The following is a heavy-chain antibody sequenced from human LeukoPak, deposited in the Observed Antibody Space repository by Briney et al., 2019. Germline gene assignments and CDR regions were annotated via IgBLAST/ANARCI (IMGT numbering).Heavy chain of an antibody. V-gene: IGHV1-2*02. CDR3: ARAGSSWKGNNWFDP. Sequence: ASVKVSCKASGYTFTGYYMHWVRQAPGQGLEWMGWINPNSGGTNYAQKFQGRVTMTRDTSISTTYMELSRLRSDDTAVYYCARAGSSWKGNNWFDPWGQGTLVTVSS. D-gene: IGHD6-13*01. CDR2: INPNSGGT. J-gene: IGHJ5*02. CDR1: GYTFTGYY.